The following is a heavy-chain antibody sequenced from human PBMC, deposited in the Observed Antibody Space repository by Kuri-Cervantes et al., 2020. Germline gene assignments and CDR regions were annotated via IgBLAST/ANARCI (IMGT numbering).Heavy chain of an antibody. CDR1: GFTVSSNY. J-gene: IGHJ6*02. CDR3: AKTARLFGWRYYYGMDV. Sequence: GESLKISCAASGFTVSSNYMSWVRQAPGKGLEWVAVIWYDGSNKYYADSVKGRFTISRDNSKNTLYLQMNSLRAEDTAVYYCAKTARLFGWRYYYGMDVWGQGTTVTVSS. V-gene: IGHV3-33*08. D-gene: IGHD6-6*01. CDR2: IWYDGSNK.